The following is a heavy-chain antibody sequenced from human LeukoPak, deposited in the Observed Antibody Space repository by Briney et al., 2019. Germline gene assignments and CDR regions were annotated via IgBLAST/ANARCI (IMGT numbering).Heavy chain of an antibody. CDR1: GFTFSSYE. V-gene: IGHV3-21*06. J-gene: IGHJ4*02. CDR2: IDSSGGYM. CDR3: LRGDRRDY. Sequence: GGSLRPSCAASGFTFSSYEVNWVRQAPGKGLEWVSSIDSSGGYMFYADSVKGRFIISRDNAKDSLYLQMNSLRVEDTAVYYCLRGDRRDYWGQGTLVTVSS.